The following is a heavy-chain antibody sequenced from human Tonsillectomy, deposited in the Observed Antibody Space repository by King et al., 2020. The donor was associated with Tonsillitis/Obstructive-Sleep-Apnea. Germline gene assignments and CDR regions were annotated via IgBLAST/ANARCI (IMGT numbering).Heavy chain of an antibody. CDR3: ASAFYSSSWDFDY. D-gene: IGHD6-13*01. CDR1: GYTFTSYY. V-gene: IGHV1-46*01. Sequence: QLVQSGAEVKKPGASVKVSCKASGYTFTSYYMHWVRQAPGQGLEWMGIINPSGGSTSYAQKFQGRVTMTRDTSTSTVYMELGSLRSDETAVYYCASAFYSSSWDFDYWRQGTLVTVSS. J-gene: IGHJ4*02. CDR2: INPSGGST.